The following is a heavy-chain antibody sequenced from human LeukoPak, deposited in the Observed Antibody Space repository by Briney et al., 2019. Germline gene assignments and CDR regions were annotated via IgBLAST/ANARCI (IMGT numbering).Heavy chain of an antibody. CDR2: ISYDGSNK. Sequence: GGSLRLSCAASGFTFSTYAMHWVRQAPGKGLEWVAVISYDGSNKYYADSVKGRFTISRDNSKNTLYMQMNSLRAEDTAVYYCVRGRMTTVTTMRAYWYYFDYWGQGTLVTVSS. J-gene: IGHJ4*02. V-gene: IGHV3-30-3*01. CDR3: VRGRMTTVTTMRAYWYYFDY. CDR1: GFTFSTYA. D-gene: IGHD4-17*01.